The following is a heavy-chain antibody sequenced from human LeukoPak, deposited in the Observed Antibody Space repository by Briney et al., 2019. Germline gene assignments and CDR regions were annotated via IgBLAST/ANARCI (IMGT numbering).Heavy chain of an antibody. J-gene: IGHJ3*02. CDR1: GYTFTGYY. V-gene: IGHV1-2*02. D-gene: IGHD5-24*01. CDR3: AKVEMATIYPYDAFDI. Sequence: AASVKVSCKASGYTFTGYYMHWVRQAPGQGLERMGWINPNSGGTNYAQKFQGRVTMTRDTSISTAYMELSRLRSDDTAVYYCAKVEMATIYPYDAFDIWGQGTMVTVSS. CDR2: INPNSGGT.